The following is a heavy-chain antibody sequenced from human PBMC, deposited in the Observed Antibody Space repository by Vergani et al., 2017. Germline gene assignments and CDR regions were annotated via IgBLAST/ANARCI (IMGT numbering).Heavy chain of an antibody. CDR3: ARDWIAVAGVYFDY. Sequence: EVQLVESGGGLVQPGGSLRLSCAASGFTVSSNYMSWVRQAPGKGLEWVSVIYSGGSTYYADSVKGGFTISRDNSKNTLYLQMNSLRAEDTAVYYCARDWIAVAGVYFDYWGQGTLVTVSS. D-gene: IGHD6-19*01. CDR2: IYSGGST. V-gene: IGHV3-66*01. J-gene: IGHJ4*02. CDR1: GFTVSSNY.